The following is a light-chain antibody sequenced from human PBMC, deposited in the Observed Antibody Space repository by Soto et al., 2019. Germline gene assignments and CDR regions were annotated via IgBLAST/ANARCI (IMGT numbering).Light chain of an antibody. V-gene: IGKV3-20*01. CDR2: DAS. CDR3: QQDDSSPIT. CDR1: QSVTSNY. Sequence: IVLTQSPGTLSLTPGERATLSCRASQSVTSNYLAWYQQKPGQAPRLLIYDASSRATGIPDRFSGSGSGTDFTLTINRLEPEDFAVFHCQQDDSSPITFGQGTLLEI. J-gene: IGKJ5*01.